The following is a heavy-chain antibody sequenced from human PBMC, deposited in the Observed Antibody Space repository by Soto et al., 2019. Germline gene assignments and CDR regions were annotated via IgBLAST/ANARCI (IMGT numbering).Heavy chain of an antibody. CDR2: IYYSGST. V-gene: IGHV4-31*03. D-gene: IGHD6-13*01. Sequence: QVQLQESGPGLVKPSQTLSLICTVSGGSINSGGYYWSWIRQHPGKGLEWIGDIYYSGSTYYNPFLRSRVTISAGASENQFSLKLSSVTAADTAVYFCARVYRRSGYSSSWVFDSWGQGTLVNVSS. CDR1: GGSINSGGYY. J-gene: IGHJ4*02. CDR3: ARVYRRSGYSSSWVFDS.